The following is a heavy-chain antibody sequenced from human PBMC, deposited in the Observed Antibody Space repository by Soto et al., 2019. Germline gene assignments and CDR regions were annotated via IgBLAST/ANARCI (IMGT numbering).Heavy chain of an antibody. CDR2: IYYSGST. CDR3: ARRYSSSLDV. Sequence: QVQLQESGPGLVKPSETLSLTCTVSGGSIRSYYWSWIRQPPGKGLEWIGYIYYSGSTNYNPSLKSRVTIAVDTSKNQFSLKLSSGTAADTAVYYCARRYSSSLDVWGQGTTVTVSS. D-gene: IGHD6-13*01. J-gene: IGHJ6*02. CDR1: GGSIRSYY. V-gene: IGHV4-59*08.